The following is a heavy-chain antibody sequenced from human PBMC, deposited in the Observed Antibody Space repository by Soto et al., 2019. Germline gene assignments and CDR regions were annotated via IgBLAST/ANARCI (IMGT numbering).Heavy chain of an antibody. V-gene: IGHV2-5*02. CDR2: IYWDDDK. CDR3: YYYYYGMDV. Sequence: QITLKESGPTLVKPTQTLTLTCTFSGFSLSTSGVGVGWIRQPPGKALEWLALIYWDDDKRYSPSLKSRLTITKDTSKNQVVLTMTNMDPVDAATYWAYYYYYGMDVWGQGNKVTVSS. CDR1: GFSLSTSGVG. J-gene: IGHJ6*02.